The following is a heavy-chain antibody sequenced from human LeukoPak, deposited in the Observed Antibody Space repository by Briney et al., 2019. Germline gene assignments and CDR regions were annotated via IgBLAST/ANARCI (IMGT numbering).Heavy chain of an antibody. CDR1: GFTFSSYW. Sequence: GGSLRFSCAASGFTFSSYWMHRVRQAPGKGLVWVSRINSDGSSTSYADSVKGRFTISRDNAKNTLYLQMNSLRAEDTAVYYCARAPYYYYYMDVWGKGTTVTVSS. V-gene: IGHV3-74*01. CDR3: ARAPYYYYYMDV. CDR2: INSDGSST. J-gene: IGHJ6*03.